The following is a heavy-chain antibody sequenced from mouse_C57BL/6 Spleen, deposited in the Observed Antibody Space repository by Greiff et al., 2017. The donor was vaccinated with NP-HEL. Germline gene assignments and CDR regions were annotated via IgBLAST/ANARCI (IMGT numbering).Heavy chain of an antibody. Sequence: VQLQESGAELVKPGASVKLSCKASGYTFTEYTIHWVKQRSGQGLEWIGCFYPGSGSIKYNEKFKDKATLTADKSSSTVNMELIRLTSEDSAVYVCARYEEGGKHDGYYVWFAYWGQGTLVTVSA. CDR1: GYTFTEYT. V-gene: IGHV1-62-2*01. CDR3: ARYEEGGKHDGYYVWFAY. CDR2: FYPGSGSI. J-gene: IGHJ3*01. D-gene: IGHD2-3*01.